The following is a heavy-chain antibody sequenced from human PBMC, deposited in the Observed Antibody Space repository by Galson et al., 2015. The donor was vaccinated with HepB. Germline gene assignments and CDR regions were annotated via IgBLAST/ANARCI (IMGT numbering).Heavy chain of an antibody. D-gene: IGHD6-19*01. CDR2: ISSSSSYI. V-gene: IGHV3-21*01. Sequence: SLRLSCAASGFTFSSYSMNWVRQAPGKGLEWVSSISSSSSYIYYADSVKGRFTISRDNAKNSLYLQMNSLRAEDTAVYYCARGRSGWSTIIDYWGQGTLVTVSS. CDR3: ARGRSGWSTIIDY. J-gene: IGHJ4*02. CDR1: GFTFSSYS.